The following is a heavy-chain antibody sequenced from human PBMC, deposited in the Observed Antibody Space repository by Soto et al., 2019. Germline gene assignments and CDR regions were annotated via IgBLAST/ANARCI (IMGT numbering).Heavy chain of an antibody. CDR1: GGSFSGYC. D-gene: IGHD6-13*01. V-gene: IGHV4-34*01. CDR2: VDHSGST. CDR3: ARGRKEYSSSRYVD. Sequence: QVQLQQWGAGLLKPSETLSLTCAVYGGSFSGYCWSWLRQPPGKGLEWIGEVDHSGSTNYNPSLKSLVTISVDTSKNQLSLKHSSVTAADTAVHYCARGRKEYSSSRYVDWGQGTLVTVSS. J-gene: IGHJ4*02.